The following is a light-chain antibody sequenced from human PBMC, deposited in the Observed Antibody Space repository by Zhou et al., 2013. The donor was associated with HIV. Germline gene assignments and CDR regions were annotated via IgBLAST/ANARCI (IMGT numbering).Light chain of an antibody. J-gene: IGKJ5*01. CDR1: QGISSA. V-gene: IGKV1-13*02. CDR2: DAS. Sequence: AIQLTQSPSSLSASIGDRVTITCRASQGISSALAWYQQKPGKAPKLLIYDASSLESGVPSRFSGSGSGTDFTLTISSLQPEDFATYYCQQFNSYPITFGQGTRLEIK. CDR3: QQFNSYPIT.